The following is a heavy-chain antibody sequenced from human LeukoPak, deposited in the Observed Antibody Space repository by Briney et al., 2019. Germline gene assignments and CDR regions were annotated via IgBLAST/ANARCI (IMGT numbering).Heavy chain of an antibody. V-gene: IGHV3-23*01. CDR1: GFPFSSSA. CDR2: LSGSGTST. CDR3: ARDQYSYAHAAH. Sequence: PGGSLRLSCAASGFPFSSSAMSWVRQAAGKGLEWVSGLSGSGTSTYYADSVKGRFTISRDNSKNTLHLQMNSLRAEDTAVYYCARDQYSYAHAAHWGQGTLVTVSS. J-gene: IGHJ4*02. D-gene: IGHD5-18*01.